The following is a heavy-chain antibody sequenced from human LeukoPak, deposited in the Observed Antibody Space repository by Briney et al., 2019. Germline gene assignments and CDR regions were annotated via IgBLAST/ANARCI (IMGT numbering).Heavy chain of an antibody. CDR3: ARVRFGQVDF. V-gene: IGHV4-34*01. D-gene: IGHD3-10*01. CDR1: GGSFSGSY. CDR2: INHSGST. J-gene: IGHJ4*02. Sequence: SETQSLTCAVYGGSFSGSYWSWIRQPPGKGLEWIGEINHSGSTNYNPSLKSRVTISVDRSKNQFSLKLSSVTAADTAVYYCARVRFGQVDFWGQGTLVTVSS.